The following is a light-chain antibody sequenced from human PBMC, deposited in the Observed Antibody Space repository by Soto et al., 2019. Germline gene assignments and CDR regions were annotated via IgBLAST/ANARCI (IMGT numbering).Light chain of an antibody. CDR2: GAS. CDR3: QQYGSSPWGT. J-gene: IGKJ5*01. V-gene: IGKV3-20*01. CDR1: QSVSSSY. Sequence: EIVLTQSPVTLSLSPWERATLSCRASQSVSSSYLAWYQQKPGQAPRLLIYGASSRATGIPDRFSGSGSGTDFTLTISRLEPEDFAVYYCQQYGSSPWGTFGQGTRLEIK.